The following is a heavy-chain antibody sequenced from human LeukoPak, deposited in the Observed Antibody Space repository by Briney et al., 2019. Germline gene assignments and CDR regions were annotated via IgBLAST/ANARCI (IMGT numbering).Heavy chain of an antibody. D-gene: IGHD1-26*01. CDR1: RFVFPSHG. CDR2: IRYDGSEK. CDR3: TRDTSVGAAYFDL. V-gene: IGHV3-30*02. Sequence: GGSLRLSCAASRFVFPSHGMHWVRQAPGKGLEWVAFIRYDGSEKYYADSVQGRFSISRDNSRNTLSLQMTTLRPDDTAVYFCTRDTSVGAAYFDLWGQGALVAVSS. J-gene: IGHJ4*02.